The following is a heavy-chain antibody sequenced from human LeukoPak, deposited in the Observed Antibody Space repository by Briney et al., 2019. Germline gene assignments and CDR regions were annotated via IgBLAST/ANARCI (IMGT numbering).Heavy chain of an antibody. D-gene: IGHD3-10*01. Sequence: SETLSLTCTVSGYSISSGYYWGWIRQPPGKGLEWIGSIYHSGSTYYNPSLKSRVTISVDTSKNQYSLKLSSVTAADTAVYYCARHRTYYYGSGSYNWFDPWGQGTLVTVSS. CDR1: GYSISSGYY. CDR2: IYHSGST. V-gene: IGHV4-38-2*02. CDR3: ARHRTYYYGSGSYNWFDP. J-gene: IGHJ5*02.